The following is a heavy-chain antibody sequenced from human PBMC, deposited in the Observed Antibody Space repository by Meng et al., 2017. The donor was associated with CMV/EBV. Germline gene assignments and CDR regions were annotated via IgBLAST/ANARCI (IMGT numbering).Heavy chain of an antibody. J-gene: IGHJ5*02. Sequence: GESLKISCAASGFTFSSYWMSWVRQAPGKGLEWVANIKQDGREKYYVDSVKGRFTISRDNAKNSLYLQMNSLRAEDTAVYYCARAALWSGSIWFDPWGQGTLVTVSS. CDR1: GFTFSSYW. V-gene: IGHV3-7*01. CDR3: ARAALWSGSIWFDP. CDR2: IKQDGREK. D-gene: IGHD3-3*01.